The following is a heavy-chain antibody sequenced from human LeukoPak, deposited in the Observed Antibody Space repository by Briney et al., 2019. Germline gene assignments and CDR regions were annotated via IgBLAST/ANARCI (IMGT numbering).Heavy chain of an antibody. V-gene: IGHV3-53*01. CDR3: ARFMVAHAFDI. CDR2: IYSGGST. J-gene: IGHJ3*02. Sequence: GGSLRLSCAASGFTFSSYGMHWVRQAPGKGLEWVSVIYSGGSTYYADSVKGRFTISRDNSKNTLYLQMNSLRAEDTAVYYCARFMVAHAFDIWGQGTMVTVSS. D-gene: IGHD2-15*01. CDR1: GFTFSSYG.